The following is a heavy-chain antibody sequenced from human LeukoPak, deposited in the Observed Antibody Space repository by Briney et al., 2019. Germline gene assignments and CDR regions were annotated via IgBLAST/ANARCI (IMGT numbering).Heavy chain of an antibody. CDR3: AKGRDKHQLVSMDWIVP. J-gene: IGHJ5*02. V-gene: IGHV3-9*01. Sequence: PGGSLRLSCAASGFTLDDYAMHWGRRAPGKGLGGGSGISRISGSLDNADPVKGRFTISRDNAKNSLYLQMNSLSAEDTALYYCAKGRDKHQLVSMDWIVPWGEGTLVTVSS. D-gene: IGHD6-13*01. CDR1: GFTLDDYA. CDR2: ISRISGSL.